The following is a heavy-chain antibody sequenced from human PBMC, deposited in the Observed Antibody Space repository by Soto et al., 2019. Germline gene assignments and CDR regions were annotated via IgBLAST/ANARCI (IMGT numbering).Heavy chain of an antibody. J-gene: IGHJ4*02. V-gene: IGHV3-23*01. D-gene: IGHD6-19*01. Sequence: GGSLRLSCVVSGFNFAGYALAWVRQPPGKGLEWVTSISGPSYASFTADSLRGRFTVYRDNSKDTLFLQMKNLRAEDTAIYYCAKTPMEAVGTQFLDLWGQGTLVTVSS. CDR3: AKTPMEAVGTQFLDL. CDR1: GFNFAGYA. CDR2: ISGPSYAS.